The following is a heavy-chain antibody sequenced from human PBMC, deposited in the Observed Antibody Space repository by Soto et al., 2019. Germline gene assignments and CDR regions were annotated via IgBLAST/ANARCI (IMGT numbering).Heavy chain of an antibody. CDR3: AKWDRNSGGRPGDV. CDR1: GFAFGNHV. Sequence: GGSLRLSCAASGFAFGNHVMSWVRQAPGKGLEWVSSISGSGSSTYYADSVKGRFTISRDNSKNTLYLQMNSLRGEDTAVYYCAKWDRNSGGRPGDVWGQGTTVTVSS. J-gene: IGHJ6*02. V-gene: IGHV3-23*01. CDR2: ISGSGSST. D-gene: IGHD3-16*01.